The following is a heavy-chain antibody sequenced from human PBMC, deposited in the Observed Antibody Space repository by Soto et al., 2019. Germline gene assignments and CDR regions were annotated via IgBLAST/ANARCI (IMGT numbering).Heavy chain of an antibody. Sequence: GESLKISCAASGFTFSSYEMNWVRQAPGKGLEWVSYISSSGSTIYYADSVKGRFTISRDNAKNSLYLQMNSLRPEDTAVYSCASHESSEDSNWGQGTLVTVSS. CDR3: ASHESSEDSN. D-gene: IGHD2-15*01. CDR2: ISSSGSTI. V-gene: IGHV3-48*03. J-gene: IGHJ4*02. CDR1: GFTFSSYE.